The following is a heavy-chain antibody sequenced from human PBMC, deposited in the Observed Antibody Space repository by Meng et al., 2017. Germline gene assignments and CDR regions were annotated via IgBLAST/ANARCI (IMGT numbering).Heavy chain of an antibody. CDR1: GSPFSGSY. CDR2: MWSDVSPI. Sequence: QSLECERVFVELVECLGTSCESYGSPFSGSYMRWLCTAPGRGLGWASYMWSDVSPIYYADSVKGRFTISRNNAKNSLYLQMNSLRAEDTAVYYCAREGGSYGLDYWGQGTLVTVSS. V-gene: IGHV3-11*01. CDR3: AREGGSYGLDY. J-gene: IGHJ4*02. D-gene: IGHD3-16*01.